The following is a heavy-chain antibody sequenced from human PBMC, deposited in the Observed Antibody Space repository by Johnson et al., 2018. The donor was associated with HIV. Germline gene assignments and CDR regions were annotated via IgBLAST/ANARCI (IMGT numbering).Heavy chain of an antibody. CDR1: GLTFDDYG. D-gene: IGHD4-17*01. J-gene: IGHJ3*02. V-gene: IGHV3-20*04. CDR2: INWNGGST. CDR3: ARVIRLGAVRLRHAFDI. Sequence: EVQLVESGGGLVQPGGSLRLSCAASGLTFDDYGMSWVRQAPGKGLEWVSGINWNGGSTGYADSVKGRFTISRDNAKNSLYLQMNSLRAEDTAVYYCARVIRLGAVRLRHAFDIWGQGTMVTVSS.